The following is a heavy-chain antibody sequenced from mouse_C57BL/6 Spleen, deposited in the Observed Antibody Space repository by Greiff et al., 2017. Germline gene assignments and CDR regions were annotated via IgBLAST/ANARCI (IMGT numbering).Heavy chain of an antibody. CDR2: INPGSGGT. CDR3: ARGGLGDY. Sequence: VQLVESGAELVRPGTSVKVSCKASGYAFTTYLIEWVKQRPGQGLEWIGVINPGSGGTNYNEKFKGKATLTADKSSSTAYMQLSSLTSEDSAVXFCARGGLGDYWGQGTSVTVSS. D-gene: IGHD2-13*01. CDR1: GYAFTTYL. J-gene: IGHJ4*01. V-gene: IGHV1-54*01.